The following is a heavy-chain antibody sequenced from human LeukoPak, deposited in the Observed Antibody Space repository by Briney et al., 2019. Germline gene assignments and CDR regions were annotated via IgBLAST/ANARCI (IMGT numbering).Heavy chain of an antibody. D-gene: IGHD2-2*01. CDR1: GGSISSGGYY. J-gene: IGHJ4*02. CDR3: ASIRYHYFDY. V-gene: IGHV4-31*03. Sequence: SETLSLTCTVSGGSISSGGYYWSWIRQHPGRGLEWIGYIHYSGSTYYNPSLKSRVIISVDTSKNQFSLKLSSVTAADTAVYYCASIRYHYFDYWGQGTLVTVSS. CDR2: IHYSGST.